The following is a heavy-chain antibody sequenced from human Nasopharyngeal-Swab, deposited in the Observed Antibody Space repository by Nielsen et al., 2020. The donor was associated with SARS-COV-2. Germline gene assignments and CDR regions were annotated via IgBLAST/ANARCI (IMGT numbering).Heavy chain of an antibody. J-gene: IGHJ4*02. D-gene: IGHD1-26*01. CDR2: IYYSGNT. Sequence: SETLSLTCTVSGASIRSGGYYWSWIRQHPGKGLEWIGYIYYSGNTYYNPSLKSRVTISVDTSKNQFFLKVDSVTAADTAVYYCATTDRDEWGYFHYWGQGTLVTVSS. CDR1: GASIRSGGYY. CDR3: ATTDRDEWGYFHY. V-gene: IGHV4-31*03.